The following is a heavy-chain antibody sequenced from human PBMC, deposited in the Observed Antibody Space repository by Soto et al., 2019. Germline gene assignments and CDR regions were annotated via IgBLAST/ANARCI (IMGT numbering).Heavy chain of an antibody. V-gene: IGHV3-23*01. Sequence: EVQLLESGGGLVQPGGSLRLSCAASGFTFSSYPMTWVRQAPGKGLEWVSGFSGSGGSTYYADSVKGRFTISRDNSKNTLFLQMNSLRAEDTAVYYCAKGYNIGWSYFDSWGQGTLVTVSS. D-gene: IGHD6-19*01. CDR2: FSGSGGST. CDR3: AKGYNIGWSYFDS. CDR1: GFTFSSYP. J-gene: IGHJ4*02.